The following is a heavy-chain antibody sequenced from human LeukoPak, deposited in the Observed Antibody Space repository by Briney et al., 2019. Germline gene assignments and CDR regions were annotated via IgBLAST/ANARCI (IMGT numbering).Heavy chain of an antibody. CDR2: IKQDGGDK. J-gene: IGHJ4*02. D-gene: IGHD1-20*01. Sequence: PGGSLRLSCTASGFNLSYYSMTWVRQAPGKGLEWVANIKQDGGDKHYVDSVKGRFTISRDNGKNSLFLQMNSLRVEDTAVYYCARYNWLEMWGQGTRVTVSS. CDR1: GFNLSYYS. V-gene: IGHV3-7*01. CDR3: ARYNWLEM.